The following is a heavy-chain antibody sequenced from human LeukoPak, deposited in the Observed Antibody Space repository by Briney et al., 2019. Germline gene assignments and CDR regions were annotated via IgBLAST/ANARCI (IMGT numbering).Heavy chain of an antibody. D-gene: IGHD3-10*01. V-gene: IGHV3-53*04. CDR3: ARYYGSGSYAFDI. Sequence: GGSLRLSCAASGFTVSSNYMSWVRQAPGKGLEWVSVIYSGGSTYYADSVKGRFTISRHNSKNTLYLQMNSLRAEDTAVYYCARYYGSGSYAFDIWGQGTMVTVFS. J-gene: IGHJ3*02. CDR2: IYSGGST. CDR1: GFTVSSNY.